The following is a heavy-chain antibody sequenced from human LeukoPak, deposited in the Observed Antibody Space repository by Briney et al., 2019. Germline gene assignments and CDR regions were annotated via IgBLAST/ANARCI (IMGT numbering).Heavy chain of an antibody. J-gene: IGHJ4*02. CDR3: AKATLDYGDYVTYFDY. V-gene: IGHV3-9*01. CDR2: ISWNSGSI. CDR1: GFTFSSYW. D-gene: IGHD4-17*01. Sequence: GGSLRLSCAASGFTFSSYWMHWVRQAPGKGLVWVSGISWNSGSIGYADSVKGRFTISRDNAKNSLYLQMNSLRAEDTALYYCAKATLDYGDYVTYFDYWGQGTLVTVSS.